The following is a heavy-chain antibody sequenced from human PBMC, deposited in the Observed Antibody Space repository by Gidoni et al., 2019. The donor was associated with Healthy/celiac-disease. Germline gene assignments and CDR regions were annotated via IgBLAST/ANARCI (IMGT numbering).Heavy chain of an antibody. CDR1: GFTFSSYA. J-gene: IGHJ4*02. D-gene: IGHD3-3*01. V-gene: IGHV3-23*01. Sequence: EVQLLESGGGLVQPGGSLRLSCAASGFTFSSYAMSWVRQAPGKGLEWVSAISGSGGSTYYADAVKGRFTISRDNSKNTLYLQMNSLRAEDTAVYYCARYVLLSLEWLRGTYFDYWGQGTLVTVSS. CDR3: ARYVLLSLEWLRGTYFDY. CDR2: ISGSGGST.